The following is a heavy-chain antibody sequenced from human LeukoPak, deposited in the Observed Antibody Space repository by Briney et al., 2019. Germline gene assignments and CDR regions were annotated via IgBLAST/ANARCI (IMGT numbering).Heavy chain of an antibody. CDR3: ARESVSSGSFADI. Sequence: PGGSLSLSCSASGFTFSNYAMHWVRQAPGKGLEYVSAISNIGGITYYADSVKGRFTISRDNSKNTLYLQMSSLRAEETAVYYCARESVSSGSFADIWGQGTMVAVSS. CDR2: ISNIGGIT. CDR1: GFTFSNYA. D-gene: IGHD1-26*01. J-gene: IGHJ3*02. V-gene: IGHV3-64D*06.